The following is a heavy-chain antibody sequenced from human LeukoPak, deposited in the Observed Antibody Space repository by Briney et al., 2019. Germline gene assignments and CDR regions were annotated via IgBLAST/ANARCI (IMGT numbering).Heavy chain of an antibody. CDR1: GYTFTGYY. V-gene: IGHV7-4-1*02. J-gene: IGHJ6*02. Sequence: ASVKVSCKASGYTFTGYYMHWVRQAPGQGLEWMGWINTNTGNPTYAQGFTGRFVFSLDTSVSTAYLHISSLKAEDTAVYYCARGRVVATISDYYYGMDVWGQGTTVTVSS. CDR2: INTNTGNP. D-gene: IGHD5-12*01. CDR3: ARGRVVATISDYYYGMDV.